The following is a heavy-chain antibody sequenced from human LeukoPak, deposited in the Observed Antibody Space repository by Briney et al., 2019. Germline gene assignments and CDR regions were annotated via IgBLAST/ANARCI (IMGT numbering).Heavy chain of an antibody. CDR1: GGSISSSSYY. D-gene: IGHD2-21*02. CDR2: IYYSGGT. Sequence: SETLSLTCTVSGGSISSSSYYWGWIRQPPGKGLEWIGSIYYSGGTYYNPSLKSRVTISVDTSKNQFSLKLSSVTAADTAVYYCARSVVVTANYGMDVWGQGTTVTVSS. V-gene: IGHV4-39*07. J-gene: IGHJ6*02. CDR3: ARSVVVTANYGMDV.